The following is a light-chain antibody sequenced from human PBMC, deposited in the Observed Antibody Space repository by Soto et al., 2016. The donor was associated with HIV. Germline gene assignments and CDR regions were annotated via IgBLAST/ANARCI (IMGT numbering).Light chain of an antibody. CDR3: QQSYSTPLT. CDR1: QDIYNY. J-gene: IGKJ4*01. Sequence: DIQMTQSPSSLSGSIGDRVSITCRASQDIYNYLAWYQQKPGKVPRLLISAAMNLESGVPSRFRGSGSGTDFTLTISSLQPEDFATYYCQQSYSTPLTFGGGTKVEIK. V-gene: IGKV1-27*01. CDR2: AAM.